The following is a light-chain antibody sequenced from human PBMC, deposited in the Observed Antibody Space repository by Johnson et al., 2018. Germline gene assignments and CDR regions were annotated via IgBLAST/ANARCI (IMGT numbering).Light chain of an antibody. CDR2: ENN. CDR1: SSNIGNNY. J-gene: IGLJ1*01. CDR3: GRWDSSLSAGNV. Sequence: QSVLTQPPSVSAAPGQKVTISCSGSSSNIGNNYVSWYQQLPGTAPKLLIYENNKRPSGIPDLFSGSKSGTSATLGITGLQTGDEADYYCGRWDSSLSAGNVFGTGTKVTVL. V-gene: IGLV1-51*02.